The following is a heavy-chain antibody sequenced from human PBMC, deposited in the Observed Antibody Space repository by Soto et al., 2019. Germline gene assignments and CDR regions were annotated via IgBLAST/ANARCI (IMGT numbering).Heavy chain of an antibody. D-gene: IGHD1-26*01. CDR3: ARGGPKWDLQRDYYYGMDV. Sequence: ASVKVSCKASGGTFSSYAISWVRQAPGQGFEWMGGIIPIFGTANYAQKFQGRVTITADESTSTAYMELSSLRSEDTAVYYCARGGPKWDLQRDYYYGMDVWGQGTTVTVSS. V-gene: IGHV1-69*13. CDR2: IIPIFGTA. CDR1: GGTFSSYA. J-gene: IGHJ6*02.